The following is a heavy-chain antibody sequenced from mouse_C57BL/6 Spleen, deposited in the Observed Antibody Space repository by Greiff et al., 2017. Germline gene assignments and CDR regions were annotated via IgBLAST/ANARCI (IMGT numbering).Heavy chain of an antibody. V-gene: IGHV1-53*01. J-gene: IGHJ3*01. CDR1: GYTFTSYW. CDR2: INPSNGGT. CDR3: AREDDGSSYEAWFAY. Sequence: VQLQQSGTELVKPGASVKLSCKASGYTFTSYWMHWVKQRPGQGLEWIGNINPSNGGTNYNEKFKSKATLTVDKSSSTAYMQLSSLTSEDSAVYYCAREDDGSSYEAWFAYWGQGTLVTVSA. D-gene: IGHD1-1*01.